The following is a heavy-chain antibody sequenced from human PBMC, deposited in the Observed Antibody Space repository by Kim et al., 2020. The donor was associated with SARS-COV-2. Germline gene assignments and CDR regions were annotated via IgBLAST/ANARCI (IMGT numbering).Heavy chain of an antibody. CDR1: DFILSDFY. Sequence: ASVKVSCKASDFILSDFYMHWVRQGPGQGLEWMGWIHPGGGFTKIAQKFQDRVSMTADTPINTVHMELTRLTSDDTAIYYCARTKVGHSRWDLDFWGQGTLVTVSS. CDR3: ARTKVGHSRWDLDF. J-gene: IGHJ4*02. V-gene: IGHV1-2*02. CDR2: IHPGGGFT. D-gene: IGHD6-13*01.